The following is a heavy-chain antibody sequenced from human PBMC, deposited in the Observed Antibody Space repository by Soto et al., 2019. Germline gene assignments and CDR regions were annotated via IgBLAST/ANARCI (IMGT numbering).Heavy chain of an antibody. Sequence: PGGSLRLSCAASGFTFSSYAMSWVRQAPGKGLEWVSAISGSGGSTYYADSVKGRFTISRDNSKNTLYLQMNSLRAEDTAVYYCAKDWLVSYCSGGSCYSPPSWAFDIWGQGTMVTVSS. CDR1: GFTFSSYA. V-gene: IGHV3-23*01. D-gene: IGHD2-15*01. CDR3: AKDWLVSYCSGGSCYSPPSWAFDI. J-gene: IGHJ3*02. CDR2: ISGSGGST.